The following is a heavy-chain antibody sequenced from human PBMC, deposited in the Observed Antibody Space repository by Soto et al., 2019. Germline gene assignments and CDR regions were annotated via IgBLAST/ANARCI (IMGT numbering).Heavy chain of an antibody. CDR2: IYTSGST. CDR1: GGSISSYY. Sequence: SETLSLTCTVSGGSISSYYWSWIRQPAGKGLEWVGRIYTSGSTNYNPSLKSRVTMSVDTSKNQFSLKLSSVTAADTAVYYCAREALEKGYYYYGMDVWGQGTTVTVSS. D-gene: IGHD6-6*01. J-gene: IGHJ6*02. CDR3: AREALEKGYYYYGMDV. V-gene: IGHV4-4*07.